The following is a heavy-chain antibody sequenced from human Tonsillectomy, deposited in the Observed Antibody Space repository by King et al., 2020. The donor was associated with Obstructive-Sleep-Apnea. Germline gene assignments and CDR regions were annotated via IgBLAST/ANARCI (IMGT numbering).Heavy chain of an antibody. CDR2: ISSSSSYT. V-gene: IGHV3-11*06. D-gene: IGHD2-2*01. CDR1: GFTFSDYY. J-gene: IGHJ4*02. Sequence: QLVQSEGGLVKPGGSLRLSCAASGFTFSDYYMSWIRQAPGKGLEWVSYISSSSSYTNYVDSVKGRLTISRDNAKNSLYLQMNSLRAEDTAVYYCARAKGDCSSTSCYLDYWGQGTLVTVSS. CDR3: ARAKGDCSSTSCYLDY.